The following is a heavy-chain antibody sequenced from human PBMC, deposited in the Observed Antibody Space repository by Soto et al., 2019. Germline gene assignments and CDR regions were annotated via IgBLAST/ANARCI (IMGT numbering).Heavy chain of an antibody. CDR2: ILYSGTA. D-gene: IGHD4-17*01. J-gene: IGHJ4*02. V-gene: IGHV4-39*02. CDR3: ARGGGYYGVLFDY. Sequence: QLRLQESGPGLLRPSETLSLTCNVSGGAISSSSYFWGWVRQPPGKTLEWIGHILYSGTAHYNESSQSRVTISVDTSKNQVPLQLTSVTPADTAVYYCARGGGYYGVLFDYWGQGTLVPVSS. CDR1: GGAISSSSYF.